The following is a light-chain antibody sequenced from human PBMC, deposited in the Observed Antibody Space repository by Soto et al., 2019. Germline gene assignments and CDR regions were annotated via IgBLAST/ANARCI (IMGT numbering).Light chain of an antibody. CDR3: QLYKSYTWT. CDR2: GAS. V-gene: IGKV1-9*01. J-gene: IGKJ1*01. Sequence: TKSAASVSASVGDRVTITCRASQGMSSYLGWYEQKPGKAPKILIYGASTLPSGVPSRFSGSGAETGFTLAISSLQPDDVAIDCCQLYKSYTWTFCQGTKVDIK. CDR1: QGMSSY.